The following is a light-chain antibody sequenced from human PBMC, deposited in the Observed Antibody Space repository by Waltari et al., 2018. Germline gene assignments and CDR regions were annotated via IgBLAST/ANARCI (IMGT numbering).Light chain of an antibody. J-gene: IGLJ2*01. CDR2: YDS. CDR3: QVWETTSGHPTAV. V-gene: IGLV3-21*01. CDR1: NIAGKS. Sequence: SHVMSQPPSVSVAPGEPARITCAGDNIAGKSVQRDPQKPGQAPVVVIYYDSDRPSGIPERFSGSNSGDTATLTITRVEAGDEADYSCQVWETTSGHPTAVFGGGTKLTVL.